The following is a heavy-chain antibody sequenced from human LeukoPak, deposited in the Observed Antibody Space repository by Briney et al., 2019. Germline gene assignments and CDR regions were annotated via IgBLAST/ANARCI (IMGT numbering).Heavy chain of an antibody. V-gene: IGHV4-31*11. CDR1: GDSVSSGGYY. Sequence: PWQTLSLTCAVSGDSVSSGGYYWTWIRQHPGKGLEWIGYISKSRNTSYNPSLRSRVSISVDTSNNHFSLGLTSVTAADTAVYYCARDVVVTSRADAFDIWGKGTMVTVSS. CDR2: ISKSRNT. D-gene: IGHD2-21*02. CDR3: ARDVVVTSRADAFDI. J-gene: IGHJ3*02.